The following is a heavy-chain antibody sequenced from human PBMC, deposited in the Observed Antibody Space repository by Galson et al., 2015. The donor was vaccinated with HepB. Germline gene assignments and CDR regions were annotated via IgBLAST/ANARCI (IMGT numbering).Heavy chain of an antibody. CDR1: GFTFSSYA. J-gene: IGHJ3*02. D-gene: IGHD3-3*01. CDR2: ISYDGSNK. V-gene: IGHV3-30-3*01. CDR3: ARDFSTIFGGAFDI. Sequence: SLRLSCAASGFTFSSYAMHWVRQAPGKGLEWVAVISYDGSNKYYADSVKGRFTISRDNSKNTLYLQMNSLRAEDTAVYYCARDFSTIFGGAFDIWGQGTMVTVSS.